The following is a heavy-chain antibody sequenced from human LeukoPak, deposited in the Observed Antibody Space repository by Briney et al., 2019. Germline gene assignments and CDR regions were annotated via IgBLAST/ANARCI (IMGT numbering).Heavy chain of an antibody. CDR1: GFTFNTYA. V-gene: IGHV3-30-3*01. Sequence: GRSLRLSCVASGFTFNTYAVHWVRQAPGKGPEWVAVISYDGSNTYYEDSVKGRFTISRDNSKNTLYLQMNSLGAEDMAVYYCAREEWYYFDYWGQGTLVTVSS. D-gene: IGHD3-3*01. J-gene: IGHJ4*02. CDR3: AREEWYYFDY. CDR2: ISYDGSNT.